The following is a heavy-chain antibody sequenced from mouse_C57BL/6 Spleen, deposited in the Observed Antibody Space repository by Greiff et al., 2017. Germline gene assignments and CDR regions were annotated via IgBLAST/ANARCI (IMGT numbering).Heavy chain of an antibody. CDR3: ARAYYGRSYCFAY. V-gene: IGHV5-4*03. CDR2: ISAGGSYT. CDR1: GFTFSSYA. Sequence: EVKLVESGGGLVKPGGSLKLSCAASGFTFSSYAMHWVRQTPEKRLEWVATISAGGSYTYYPHNVKGRFTITRDNAKNNLYRQMSQLKSEDTAMYYCARAYYGRSYCFAYWGQGTLVTVSA. D-gene: IGHD1-1*01. J-gene: IGHJ3*01.